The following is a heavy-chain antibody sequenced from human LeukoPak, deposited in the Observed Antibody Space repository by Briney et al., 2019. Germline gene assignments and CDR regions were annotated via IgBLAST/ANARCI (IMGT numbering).Heavy chain of an antibody. V-gene: IGHV3-21*01. J-gene: IGHJ5*02. CDR2: ISSSSSYI. D-gene: IGHD6-19*01. CDR3: ARDQDSSGWYNWFDP. CDR1: GFTFSSYS. Sequence: GGSLRLSCAASGFTFSSYSMNWVRQAPGKGLEWVSSISSSSSYIYYADSVKGRFTISRDNAKNSLYLQMNSLRAVDTAVYYCARDQDSSGWYNWFDPWGQGTLVTVSS.